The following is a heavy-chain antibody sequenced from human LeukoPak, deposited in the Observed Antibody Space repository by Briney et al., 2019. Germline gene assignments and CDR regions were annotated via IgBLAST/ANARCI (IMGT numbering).Heavy chain of an antibody. Sequence: SETLSLTCAVYGGSFSGYYWSWIRQPPGKGLEWIGEINHSGSTNYNPSLKSRVTISVDTSKNQFSLKLSSVTAADTAVYYCARGHSSHYGMDVWGQGTTVTVSS. V-gene: IGHV4-34*01. D-gene: IGHD3-22*01. CDR2: INHSGST. CDR1: GGSFSGYY. CDR3: ARGHSSHYGMDV. J-gene: IGHJ6*02.